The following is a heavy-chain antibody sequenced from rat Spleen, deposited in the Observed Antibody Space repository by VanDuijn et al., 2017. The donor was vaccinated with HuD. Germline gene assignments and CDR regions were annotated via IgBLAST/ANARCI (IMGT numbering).Heavy chain of an antibody. CDR3: AKETGYNSYFDY. CDR1: GFTFRNYG. V-gene: IGHV5S14*01. Sequence: EVQLVESGGALVQPGRSLKLSCAASGFTFRNYGMAWVRQTLTRGLEWVAFINIGGGDTYYRDSVKGRFTISRDNAKNTQYLQMDSLRSEDTATYYCAKETGYNSYFDYWGQGVMVTVSS. CDR2: INIGGGDT. J-gene: IGHJ2*01. D-gene: IGHD1-4*01.